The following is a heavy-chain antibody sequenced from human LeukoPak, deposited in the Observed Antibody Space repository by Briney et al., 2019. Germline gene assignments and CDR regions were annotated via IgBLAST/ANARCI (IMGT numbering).Heavy chain of an antibody. CDR2: ISSGSSTI. D-gene: IGHD5-18*01. Sequence: GGSLRLSCAASGFTFSTYNMNWVRQAPGKGLEWVSYISSGSSTIYYADSVKGRFTISRDNAKNSLYLQMNSLRDEDTAVYYCARDSFPWGYSYGDYWGQGTLVTVSS. V-gene: IGHV3-48*02. CDR3: ARDSFPWGYSYGDY. J-gene: IGHJ4*02. CDR1: GFTFSTYN.